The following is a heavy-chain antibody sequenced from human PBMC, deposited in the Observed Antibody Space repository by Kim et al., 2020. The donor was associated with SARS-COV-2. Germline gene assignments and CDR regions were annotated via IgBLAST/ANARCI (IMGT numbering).Heavy chain of an antibody. D-gene: IGHD3-22*01. J-gene: IGHJ4*02. CDR1: GGSISSYY. CDR3: AREKVAGYDSGGHFDY. V-gene: IGHV4-59*01. CDR2: IYYSGST. Sequence: SETLSLTCTVSGGSISSYYWSWIRQPPGKGLEWIGYIYYSGSTNYNPSLKSRVTISVDTSKNQFSLKLSSVTAADTAVYYCAREKVAGYDSGGHFDYWGQGTLVTVSS.